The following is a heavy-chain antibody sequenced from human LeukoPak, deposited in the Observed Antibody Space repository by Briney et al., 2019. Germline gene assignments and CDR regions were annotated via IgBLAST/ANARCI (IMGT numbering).Heavy chain of an antibody. V-gene: IGHV3-9*01. CDR3: VRGALYMYFDY. D-gene: IGHD2-8*01. CDR2: ISWNSGSI. J-gene: IGHJ4*02. Sequence: GGSLRLSCVASGFTFNNYAMHWVRQAPGKGLEWVSGISWNSGSIGYADSVKGRFTISRDNAKNTVYLHLNSLRVEDTAVYYCVRGALYMYFDYWGQGTLVTVSS. CDR1: GFTFNNYA.